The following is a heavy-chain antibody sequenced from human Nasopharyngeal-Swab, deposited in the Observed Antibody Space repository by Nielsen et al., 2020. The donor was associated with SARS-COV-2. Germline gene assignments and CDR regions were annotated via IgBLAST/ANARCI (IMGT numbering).Heavy chain of an antibody. Sequence: ASVKVSCKASGYTFTSYAMNWVRQAPGQGLEWMGWINTNTGNPTYAQGFTGRFVFSLDTSVSTAYLQISSLKAEDTAVYYCAREEDITIFGVPIGFGYYGIDVWGQGTTVTVSS. CDR2: INTNTGNP. D-gene: IGHD3-3*01. CDR1: GYTFTSYA. V-gene: IGHV7-4-1*02. J-gene: IGHJ6*02. CDR3: AREEDITIFGVPIGFGYYGIDV.